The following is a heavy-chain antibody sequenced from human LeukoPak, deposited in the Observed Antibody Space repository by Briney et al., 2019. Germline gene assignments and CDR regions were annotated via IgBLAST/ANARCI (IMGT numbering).Heavy chain of an antibody. Sequence: ASVKVSCKASGYTCTSYYMHWVRQAPGQGLEWMGIINPSGGSTSCAQKFQGRVTMTRDTSTSTVYMELSSLRSEDTAVYYCARDTTDYYDSSGYYLAYYYYYGMDVWGQGTTVTVSS. V-gene: IGHV1-46*01. CDR3: ARDTTDYYDSSGYYLAYYYYYGMDV. CDR1: GYTCTSYY. D-gene: IGHD3-22*01. J-gene: IGHJ6*02. CDR2: INPSGGST.